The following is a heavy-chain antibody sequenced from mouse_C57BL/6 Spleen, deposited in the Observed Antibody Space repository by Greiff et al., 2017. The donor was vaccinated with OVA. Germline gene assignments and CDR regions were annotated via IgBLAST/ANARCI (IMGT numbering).Heavy chain of an antibody. CDR1: GFTFSDYY. V-gene: IGHV5-16*01. J-gene: IGHJ2*01. D-gene: IGHD1-1*01. CDR3: ARSDYDEYYFDY. CDR2: INYDGSST. Sequence: EVMLVESEGGLVQPGSSMKLSCTASGFTFSDYYMAWVRQVPEKGLEWVANINYDGSSTYYLDSLKSRFIISRDNAKNILYLQMSSLKSEDTATYYCARSDYDEYYFDYWGQGTTLTVSS.